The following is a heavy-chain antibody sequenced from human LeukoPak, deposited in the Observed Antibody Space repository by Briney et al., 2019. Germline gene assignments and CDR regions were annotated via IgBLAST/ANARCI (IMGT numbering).Heavy chain of an antibody. J-gene: IGHJ4*02. CDR2: IHLNDGTT. Sequence: EASVKVSCKASGYTFTSYYMHWGPEAAGHRLEWMGIIHLNDGTTSYAHTFQGRVTMTRDTSTSTVYMELTSLRSEDTAVYYCARSASGWHYFDYWGQGTLVTVSS. V-gene: IGHV1-46*01. D-gene: IGHD6-19*01. CDR1: GYTFTSYY. CDR3: ARSASGWHYFDY.